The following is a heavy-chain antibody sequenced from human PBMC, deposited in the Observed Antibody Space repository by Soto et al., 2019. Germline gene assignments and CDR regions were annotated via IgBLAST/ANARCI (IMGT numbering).Heavy chain of an antibody. CDR1: GYTFSNYY. V-gene: IGHV1-46*01. J-gene: IGHJ6*02. D-gene: IGHD2-21*02. Sequence: ASVKVSCKASGYTFSNYYILWVRQAPGQGLEWMGIINPSGGTTRYAPKFQGKVTMTRDTSTSTVYMELSSLRSEDRAVYYCARENRWGLPPLNYYYYAMDVWG. CDR2: INPSGGTT. CDR3: ARENRWGLPPLNYYYYAMDV.